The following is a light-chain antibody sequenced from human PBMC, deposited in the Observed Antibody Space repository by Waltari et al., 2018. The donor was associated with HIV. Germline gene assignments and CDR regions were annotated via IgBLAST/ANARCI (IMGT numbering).Light chain of an antibody. CDR3: AAWDDSLSGWV. J-gene: IGLJ3*02. V-gene: IGLV1-47*01. CDR2: RNN. Sequence: QSMLTQPPSASGTPGQRVTISCSGSSSNIGSNYVYWYQQVPGTAPKLLIYRNNQRPSGAPDRFSGSKSGTAASLAISWLRSEDEADYYCAAWDDSLSGWVFGGGTK. CDR1: SSNIGSNY.